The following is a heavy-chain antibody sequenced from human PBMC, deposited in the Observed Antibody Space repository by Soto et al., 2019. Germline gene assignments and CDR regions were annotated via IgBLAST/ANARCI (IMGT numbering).Heavy chain of an antibody. CDR1: GFSFSPYA. CDR2: ISFDESNK. J-gene: IGHJ4*02. D-gene: IGHD1-26*01. CDR3: AKDLDSGRFYYRALDY. Sequence: GGSLRLSCAASGFSFSPYAMHWVRQAPGKGLEWVAVISFDESNKYYAESVKGRFTISRDNSKKTLYLQMNSLRVEDTAVYYCAKDLDSGRFYYRALDYWGQGTLVTSPQ. V-gene: IGHV3-30-3*01.